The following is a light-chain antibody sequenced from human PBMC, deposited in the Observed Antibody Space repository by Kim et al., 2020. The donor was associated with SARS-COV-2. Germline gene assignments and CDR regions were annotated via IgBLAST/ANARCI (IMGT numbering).Light chain of an antibody. CDR3: QVWDSSSDHVV. J-gene: IGLJ2*01. Sequence: SYELTKPPSVSVAPGKTARITCGGNNIGSKSVHWYQQKPGQAPVLVIYYDSDRPSGIPERFSGSNSGNTATLTISRVEAGDEADYYCQVWDSSSDHVVFGGGTQLTFL. CDR1: NIGSKS. V-gene: IGLV3-21*04. CDR2: YDS.